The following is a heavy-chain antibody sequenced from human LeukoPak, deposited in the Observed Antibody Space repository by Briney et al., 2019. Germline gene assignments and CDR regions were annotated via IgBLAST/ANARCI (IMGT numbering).Heavy chain of an antibody. CDR3: ARGGDYPFDY. D-gene: IGHD4-17*01. CDR1: GFTFDNYA. J-gene: IGHJ4*02. Sequence: GGSLRLSCAASGFTFDNYAMSWVRQAPGKGLEWVSGISGSGGSTYYADSVKGRLTISRDNSKNTLYLQMNSLRAEDTAVYYCARGGDYPFDYWGQGTLVTVSS. CDR2: ISGSGGST. V-gene: IGHV3-23*01.